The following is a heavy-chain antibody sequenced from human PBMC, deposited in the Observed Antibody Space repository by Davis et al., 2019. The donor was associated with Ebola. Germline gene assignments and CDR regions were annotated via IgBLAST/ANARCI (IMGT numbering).Heavy chain of an antibody. CDR2: IYYSGST. J-gene: IGHJ5*02. V-gene: IGHV4-31*03. Sequence: SETLSLTCTVSGGSISSGGYYWSWIRQHPGKGLEWIGYIYYSGSTYYNPSLKSRVTISVDTSKNQFSLKLSSVTAADTAVYYCARGAFGGVIIWGGNWFDPWGQGTLVTVSS. D-gene: IGHD3-16*02. CDR3: ARGAFGGVIIWGGNWFDP. CDR1: GGSISSGGYY.